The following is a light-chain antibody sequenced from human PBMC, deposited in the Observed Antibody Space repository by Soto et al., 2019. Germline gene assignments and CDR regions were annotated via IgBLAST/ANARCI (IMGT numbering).Light chain of an antibody. Sequence: DIVLTQSPGTLSLPLGERGTLSYRASRSIRSNYVAWYQRKPGQPPRLLIHGASSRATGTPDRFSGSGSGTDFTLTISRLESEDSAVYYCQQYDSSTCTFGGGTKVEI. CDR1: RSIRSNY. CDR2: GAS. J-gene: IGKJ4*01. CDR3: QQYDSSTCT. V-gene: IGKV3-20*01.